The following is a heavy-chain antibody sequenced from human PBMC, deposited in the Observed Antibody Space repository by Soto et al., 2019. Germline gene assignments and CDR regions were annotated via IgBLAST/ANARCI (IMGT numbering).Heavy chain of an antibody. CDR3: AKLGIGMFSHKHHFEH. D-gene: IGHD3-10*02. Sequence: VGSLRLSCTASGFTFSSFGMAWVRQAPGKGLEWVSAISASGDSSYYADSVKGRFTISRDNPTNTVYLQMNSLRVDDSAVYYCAKLGIGMFSHKHHFEHWGQGTQVTVSS. CDR2: ISASGDSS. J-gene: IGHJ4*02. CDR1: GFTFSSFG. V-gene: IGHV3-23*01.